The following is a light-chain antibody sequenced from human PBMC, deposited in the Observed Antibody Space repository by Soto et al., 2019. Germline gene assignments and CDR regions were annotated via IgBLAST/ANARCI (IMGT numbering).Light chain of an antibody. J-gene: IGLJ2*01. Sequence: QSVLTQPPSASGTPGQRVTISCSGSSSNIGSNTVNWYQQITGTAPKLLIYNDNQRPSRVPDRFSGSKSGTSCSLAISGLQSEDEGDYYCAAWDDNLNGHVVFGGGTKLTVL. CDR2: NDN. V-gene: IGLV1-44*01. CDR3: AAWDDNLNGHVV. CDR1: SSNIGSNT.